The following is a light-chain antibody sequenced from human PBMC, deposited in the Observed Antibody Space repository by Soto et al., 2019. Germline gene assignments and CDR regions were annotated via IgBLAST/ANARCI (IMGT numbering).Light chain of an antibody. CDR1: SSNIGSNT. Sequence: QSVLTQPPSASGTPGQRVTISCSGSSSNIGSNTVNWYQQLPGTAPKLLIYSNNQRPSGVPDRFSGSKSGTSASLAISGLQPEDEADDYCATWDDSLNGPVFGGGTKLTVL. CDR2: SNN. V-gene: IGLV1-44*01. CDR3: ATWDDSLNGPV. J-gene: IGLJ2*01.